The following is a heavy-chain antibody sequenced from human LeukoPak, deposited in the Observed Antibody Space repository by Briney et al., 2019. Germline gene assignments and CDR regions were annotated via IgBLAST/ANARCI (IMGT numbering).Heavy chain of an antibody. V-gene: IGHV3-21*04. CDR2: IASSDTYK. CDR1: GFTFSTYG. J-gene: IGHJ6*03. Sequence: GGSLRLSCAASGFTFSTYGMSWVRQAPGKGLEWVSSIASSDTYKYYADSVKGRFTISRDNAQNSLYLQMNSLRAEDTALYYCARAVMITFGGVIVQMNYYMDVWGKGTTVTVSS. D-gene: IGHD3-16*02. CDR3: ARAVMITFGGVIVQMNYYMDV.